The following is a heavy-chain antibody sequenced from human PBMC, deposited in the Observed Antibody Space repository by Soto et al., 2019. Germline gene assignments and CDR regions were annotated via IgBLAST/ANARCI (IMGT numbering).Heavy chain of an antibody. Sequence: EVQLVESGGDLNQPGGSLRLSCVVSGFSVSSNHMTWVRQAPGKGLEWVSVIYSGGSTNYADSVKGRFSISRDNSKNTLYLQMNSLRAEDTAVYYCARGGSSSSAGVYWGQGTLVTVSS. J-gene: IGHJ4*02. V-gene: IGHV3-53*01. CDR2: IYSGGST. CDR3: ARGGSSSSAGVY. D-gene: IGHD6-6*01. CDR1: GFSVSSNH.